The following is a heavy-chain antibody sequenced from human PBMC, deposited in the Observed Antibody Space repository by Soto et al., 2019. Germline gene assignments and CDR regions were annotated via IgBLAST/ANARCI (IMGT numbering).Heavy chain of an antibody. CDR3: ASDRMIGVGEYFDY. CDR1: GGSISSGDYY. D-gene: IGHD3-10*01. J-gene: IGHJ4*02. CDR2: IYYSGST. Sequence: PSETLSLTCTVSGGSISSGDYYWSWIRQPPGKGLEWIGYIYYSGSTYYNPSLKSRVTISVDTSKNQFSPKLSSVTAADTAVYYCASDRMIGVGEYFDYWGQGTLVTVSS. V-gene: IGHV4-30-4*01.